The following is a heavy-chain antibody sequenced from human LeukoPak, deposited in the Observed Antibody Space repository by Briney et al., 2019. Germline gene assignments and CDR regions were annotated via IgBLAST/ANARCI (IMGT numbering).Heavy chain of an antibody. CDR2: VYHSGTT. CDR1: GGSISSSSYY. V-gene: IGHV4-39*01. D-gene: IGHD6-19*01. J-gene: IGHJ3*02. Sequence: PSETLSLTCTVSGGSISSSSYYWVWIRQPPGKGLEWIGSVYHSGTTYFNPSLESRVSVSVDTSKSQFSLRLSSVTAADTAVYYCATAYSSGWYGGAFDIWGQGTMVTVSS. CDR3: ATAYSSGWYGGAFDI.